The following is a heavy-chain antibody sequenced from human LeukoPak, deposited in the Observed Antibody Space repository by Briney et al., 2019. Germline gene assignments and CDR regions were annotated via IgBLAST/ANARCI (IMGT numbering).Heavy chain of an antibody. CDR2: IIPLFDTV. D-gene: IGHD5-12*01. CDR3: ARDGAATIESGEVFYYYYMDV. CDR1: GGTFYNYT. J-gene: IGHJ6*03. V-gene: IGHV1-69*13. Sequence: VASVKVSCKPSGGTFYNYTISWVRQAPGQGLEWMGGIIPLFDTVNYAQKFQGRVTITADESTSTAYMELSSLRSEDTAVYYCARDGAATIESGEVFYYYYMDVWGKGTTVTVSS.